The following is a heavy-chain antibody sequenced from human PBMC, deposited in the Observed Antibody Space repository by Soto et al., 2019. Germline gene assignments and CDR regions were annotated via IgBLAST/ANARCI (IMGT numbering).Heavy chain of an antibody. CDR2: ISYDGSNK. CDR1: GFTFSSYA. D-gene: IGHD3-22*01. J-gene: IGHJ4*02. Sequence: PGGSLRLACAASGFTFSSYAMHWVRQAPGKGLEWVAVISYDGSNKYYADSVKGRFTISRDNSKNTLYLQMNSLRAEDTAVYYCARITMIVVVPPYVPDTFDYWGQGTLVTVSS. CDR3: ARITMIVVVPPYVPDTFDY. V-gene: IGHV3-30-3*01.